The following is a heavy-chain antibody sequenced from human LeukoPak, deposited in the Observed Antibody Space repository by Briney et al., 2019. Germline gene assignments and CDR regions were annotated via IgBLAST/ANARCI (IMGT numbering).Heavy chain of an antibody. D-gene: IGHD3-10*01. CDR3: AKDSLGLFYDSGSYFDY. J-gene: IGHJ4*02. V-gene: IGHV3-30*02. CDR1: GFTFSDLG. CDR2: IRYDGSNK. Sequence: GESLRLSCAASGFTFSDLGMHWVRQAPGKGLEWVAFIRYDGSNKYYADSVKGRFTISRDNSKNTLYLQMNSLRAEDTAVYYCAKDSLGLFYDSGSYFDYWGQGTLVTVSS.